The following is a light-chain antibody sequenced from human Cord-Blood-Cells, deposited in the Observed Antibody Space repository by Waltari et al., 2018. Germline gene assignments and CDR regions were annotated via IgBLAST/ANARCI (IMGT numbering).Light chain of an antibody. V-gene: IGLV2-14*01. CDR3: SSYTSSSTYV. CDR2: EVR. J-gene: IGLJ1*01. Sequence: QSALTQPASVYGSPGKSNTISCTGTSSAVWGYNYVSWDQQHPGKAPKLMIYEVRKRPSGVSNRFSGSKSGNTASLTISGLQAEDEADYYCSSYTSSSTYVFGTGTKVTVL. CDR1: SSAVWGYNY.